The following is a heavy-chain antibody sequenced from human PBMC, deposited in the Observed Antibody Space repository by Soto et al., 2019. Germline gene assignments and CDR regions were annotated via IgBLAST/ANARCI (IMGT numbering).Heavy chain of an antibody. D-gene: IGHD1-26*01. Sequence: EEQLLESGGSLLQPGGSLRLSCAASGFTFSSYAMSWVRQAAGKGLEWVSTISGNGGRTYYADSVKGRFTISRDNSKNTLYLQMNSLRAEDTAVYYCATGSRGSYFVFDIWGQGTMVTVSS. V-gene: IGHV3-23*01. J-gene: IGHJ3*02. CDR3: ATGSRGSYFVFDI. CDR2: ISGNGGRT. CDR1: GFTFSSYA.